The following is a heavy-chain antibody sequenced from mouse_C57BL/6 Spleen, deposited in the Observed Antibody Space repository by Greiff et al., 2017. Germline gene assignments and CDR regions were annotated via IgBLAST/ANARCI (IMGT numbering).Heavy chain of an antibody. V-gene: IGHV1-15*01. CDR3: TGYYSSTAGFAY. CDR1: GYTFTDYD. J-gene: IGHJ3*01. Sequence: QVQLQQSGAELVRPGASVTLSCKASGYTFTDYDMHWVKQTPVHGLEWIGAIDPETGGTAYNQKFKGKAILTVDKSSSTAYMELRSLTSEDSAFYNFTGYYSSTAGFAYWGQGTLVTVSA. D-gene: IGHD1-1*01. CDR2: IDPETGGT.